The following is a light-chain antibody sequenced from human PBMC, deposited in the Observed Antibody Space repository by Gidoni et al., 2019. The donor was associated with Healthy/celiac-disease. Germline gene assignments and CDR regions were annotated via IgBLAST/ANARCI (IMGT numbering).Light chain of an antibody. Sequence: QSALTQPASVSGSPGHSTTIYCPGPSSNVGGYNYVHWYQQHPGKAPKLMIYDVSNRPSGVSTRFSGSKSGNTASLTISGLQAEDEADYYCSSYTSSSTPLVFGGGTKLTVL. CDR1: SSNVGGYNY. CDR3: SSYTSSSTPLV. J-gene: IGLJ3*02. V-gene: IGLV2-14*01. CDR2: DVS.